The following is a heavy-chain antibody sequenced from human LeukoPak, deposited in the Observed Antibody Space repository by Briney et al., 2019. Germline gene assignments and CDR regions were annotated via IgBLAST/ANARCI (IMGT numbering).Heavy chain of an antibody. Sequence: SETLSLTCAVSGYSISSGNYWGWIRQPPGKGLEWIGTVHHSGSTYYNPSLKSRVTISLDTSKNQLSLQLWSVTAADTALYYCTRDVGHITHEYWGQGTLVTVSS. CDR1: GYSISSGNY. J-gene: IGHJ4*02. D-gene: IGHD1-14*01. CDR3: TRDVGHITHEY. V-gene: IGHV4-38-2*02. CDR2: VHHSGST.